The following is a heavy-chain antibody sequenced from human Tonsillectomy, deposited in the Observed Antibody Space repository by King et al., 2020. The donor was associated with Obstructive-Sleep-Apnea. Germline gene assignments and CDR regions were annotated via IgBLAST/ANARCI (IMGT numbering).Heavy chain of an antibody. V-gene: IGHV3-23*04. CDR2: ISGSGGST. J-gene: IGHJ6*02. D-gene: IGHD6-13*01. Sequence: VQLVESGGGLVQPGGSLRLSCAASGFTFSSYAMSWVRQAPGKGLEWVSAISGSGGSTYYADSVKGRFTISRDNSKNTLYLQMNSLRAEDTAVYYCAKGWSSSWHIRNYGMDVWGQGTTVTVSS. CDR3: AKGWSSSWHIRNYGMDV. CDR1: GFTFSSYA.